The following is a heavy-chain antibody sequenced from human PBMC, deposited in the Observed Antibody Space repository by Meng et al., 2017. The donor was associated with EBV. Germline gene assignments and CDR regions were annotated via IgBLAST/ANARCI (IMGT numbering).Heavy chain of an antibody. Sequence: QLQLVRSGAEVKKPGASVKVSCKASGYTFTSYGISWLRQATGQGLEWMGWIRAYNGNTNSAQKLQGRVTMTTDTSTSTAYRELRSLRSDNTAVYYCACRGERTDYWGQGTLVTVSS. CDR1: GYTFTSYG. CDR3: ACRGERTDY. J-gene: IGHJ4*02. D-gene: IGHD3-10*01. V-gene: IGHV1-18*01. CDR2: IRAYNGNT.